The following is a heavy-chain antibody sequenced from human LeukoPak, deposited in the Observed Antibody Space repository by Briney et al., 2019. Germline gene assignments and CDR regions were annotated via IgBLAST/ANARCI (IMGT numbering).Heavy chain of an antibody. D-gene: IGHD2-2*01. CDR3: ARDPVVPAAKLHDY. Sequence: GGSLRLSCAASGFTFSSYEMNWVRQAPGKGLEWVSYISSSGSTIYYADPVKGRFTISRDNAKNSLYLQMNSLRAEDTAVYYCARDPVVPAAKLHDYWGQGTLVTVSS. CDR2: ISSSGSTI. CDR1: GFTFSSYE. V-gene: IGHV3-48*03. J-gene: IGHJ4*02.